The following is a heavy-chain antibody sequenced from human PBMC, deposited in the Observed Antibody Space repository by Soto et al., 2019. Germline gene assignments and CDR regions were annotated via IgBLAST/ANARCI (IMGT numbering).Heavy chain of an antibody. J-gene: IGHJ4*02. CDR2: VYYSGST. CDR3: AGAITIPYFDY. D-gene: IGHD3-3*01. V-gene: IGHV4-39*01. Sequence: QLQLQESGPGLVKPSETLSLTCTVSSGSISSSSYYWGWIRQPPGKGLEWIGSVYYSGSTYYNPALQSRAPISVDTSKNQFSLKLSSVTAADTAVYYCAGAITIPYFDYWGQGNLVTVSS. CDR1: SGSISSSSYY.